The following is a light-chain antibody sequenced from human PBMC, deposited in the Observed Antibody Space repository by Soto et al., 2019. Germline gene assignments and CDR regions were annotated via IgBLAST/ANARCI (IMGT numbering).Light chain of an antibody. J-gene: IGKJ1*01. CDR1: LPIGTY. CDR3: QQSYNTPLT. V-gene: IGKV1-39*01. Sequence: DIQMTQSPSSLSASVGDRVTITCRASLPIGTYVNWYRQKSGAAPELLIYDASTLQSGVPSRFRGGASGTDFTLTISSLQLDDFATYYCQQSYNTPLTFGQGTKVDIK. CDR2: DAS.